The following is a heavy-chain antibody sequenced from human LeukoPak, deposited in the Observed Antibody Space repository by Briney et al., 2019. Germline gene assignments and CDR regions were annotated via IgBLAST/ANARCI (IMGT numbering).Heavy chain of an antibody. D-gene: IGHD3-10*01. CDR2: ISGSGGST. CDR1: GFTFSSYA. CDR3: ARGARSMVRGAIPDNDY. Sequence: PGGSLRLSCAASGFTFSSYAMSWVRQAPGKGLEWVSAISGSGGSTYYADSVKGRFTISRDNSKNTLYLQMNSLRAEDTAVYYCARGARSMVRGAIPDNDYWGQGTLVTVSS. J-gene: IGHJ4*02. V-gene: IGHV3-23*01.